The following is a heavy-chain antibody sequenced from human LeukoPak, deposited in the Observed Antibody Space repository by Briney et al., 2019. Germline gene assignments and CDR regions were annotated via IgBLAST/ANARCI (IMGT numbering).Heavy chain of an antibody. CDR3: ARAAQLWEQSDY. D-gene: IGHD5-18*01. CDR1: GFTFSSYA. V-gene: IGHV3-64*01. J-gene: IGHJ4*02. CDR2: ISSNGGST. Sequence: GGSLRLSCAASGFTFSSYAMHWVRQAPGKGLEYVSAISSNGGSTYYANSVKGRFTISRDNSKNTLYLQMGSLRAEDMAVYYCARAAQLWEQSDYWGQGTLVTVSS.